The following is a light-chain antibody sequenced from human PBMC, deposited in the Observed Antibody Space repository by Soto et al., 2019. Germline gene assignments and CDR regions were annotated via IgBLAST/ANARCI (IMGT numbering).Light chain of an antibody. V-gene: IGKV1-5*03. J-gene: IGKJ1*01. CDR1: QGISTW. CDR2: KAS. Sequence: DIQMTQSPSTLSASVGDRVTITCRASQGISTWLAWYQQKPGKAPKLLIYKASSLESGVPSRFSGSGSGTEFTLTISSLQPDDFATYYCQQYNSYWWTFGQGTKVEIK. CDR3: QQYNSYWWT.